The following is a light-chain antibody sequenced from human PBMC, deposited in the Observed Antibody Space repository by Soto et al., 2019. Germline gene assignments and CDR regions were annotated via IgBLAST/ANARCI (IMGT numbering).Light chain of an antibody. V-gene: IGKV3-15*01. CDR1: QSVSSN. CDR3: QNYNNWPPYT. CDR2: GAS. J-gene: IGKJ2*01. Sequence: EIVMTQSPATLSVSPGERATLSCRASQSVSSNLAWYQQKPGQAPRLLIYGASTRATGIPARFSGSGSGTEFTLTISRLKSEDFAVYYCQNYNNWPPYTFGQGTKLEIK.